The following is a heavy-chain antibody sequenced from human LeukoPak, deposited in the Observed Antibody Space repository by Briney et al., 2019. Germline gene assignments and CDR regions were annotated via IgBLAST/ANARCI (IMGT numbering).Heavy chain of an antibody. CDR1: GFTFSSNY. Sequence: GGSLRLSCAASGFTFSSNYMSWVRQAPGEGLEWVSVIYSGGSTYYADSVKGRFTISRDNSKNTLYLQMNSLRAEDTAVYYCARGSINYYYGMDVWGQGTTVTVSS. CDR2: IYSGGST. CDR3: ARGSINYYYGMDV. D-gene: IGHD5-12*01. J-gene: IGHJ6*02. V-gene: IGHV3-53*01.